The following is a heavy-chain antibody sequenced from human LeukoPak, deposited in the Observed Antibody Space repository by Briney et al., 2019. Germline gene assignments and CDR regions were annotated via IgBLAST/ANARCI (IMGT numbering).Heavy chain of an antibody. CDR1: GYTFTSYG. J-gene: IGHJ4*02. Sequence: ASVKVSCKASGYTFTSYGISWVRQAPGQGLEWMGWISAYNGNTNYVQKLQGRVTMTTDTSTSTAYMELRSLRSEDAAVYYCARGPPIQLWFDWGQGTLVTVSS. D-gene: IGHD5-18*01. V-gene: IGHV1-18*01. CDR3: ARGPPIQLWFD. CDR2: ISAYNGNT.